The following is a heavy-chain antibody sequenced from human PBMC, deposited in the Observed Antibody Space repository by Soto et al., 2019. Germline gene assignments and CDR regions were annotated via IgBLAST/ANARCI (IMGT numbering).Heavy chain of an antibody. CDR3: ARHRGPAPVY. Sequence: SETLSLTCTVSGGSISGYYWTWIRQPPGKGLEWVGSLFYGGTTDYNPSLKSRLTMSLDTSKNHFSRKLRSVTAADTAVYYCARHRGPAPVYWGQGTLVTVSS. V-gene: IGHV4-39*01. D-gene: IGHD3-10*01. J-gene: IGHJ4*02. CDR1: GGSISGYY. CDR2: LFYGGTT.